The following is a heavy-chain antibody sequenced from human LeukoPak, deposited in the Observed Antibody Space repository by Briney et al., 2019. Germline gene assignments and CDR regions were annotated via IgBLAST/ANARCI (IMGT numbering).Heavy chain of an antibody. CDR1: GGSFSCYY. J-gene: IGHJ4*02. CDR3: ARVTGYMIEDYFDY. CDR2: INHSGST. D-gene: IGHD3-22*01. V-gene: IGHV4-34*01. Sequence: SETLSLTCAVYGGSFSCYYWSWIRQPPGKGLEWIGEINHSGSTNYNPSLKSRVTISVDTSKNQFSLKLSSVTAADTAVYYCARVTGYMIEDYFDYWGQGTLVTVSS.